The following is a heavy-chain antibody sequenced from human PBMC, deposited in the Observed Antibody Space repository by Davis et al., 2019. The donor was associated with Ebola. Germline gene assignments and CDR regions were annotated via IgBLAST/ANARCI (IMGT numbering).Heavy chain of an antibody. D-gene: IGHD4-23*01. V-gene: IGHV1-8*01. CDR1: GYTFTTYG. CDR3: ARGWGNSLGNDF. J-gene: IGHJ4*02. CDR2: VNPNSGNT. Sequence: AASVKVSCKASGYTFTTYGINWVRQATGQGLEWMGWVNPNSGNTGYAQKFWGRVTMTRNTSINTAYMELSSLTSADTAVYYCARGWGNSLGNDFWGQGTLVTVSS.